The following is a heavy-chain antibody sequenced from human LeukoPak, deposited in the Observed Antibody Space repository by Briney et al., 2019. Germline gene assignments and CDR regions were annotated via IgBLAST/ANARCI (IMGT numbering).Heavy chain of an antibody. V-gene: IGHV4-59*01. D-gene: IGHD3-22*01. CDR3: ARDRQYYDSSGYYYGIFDY. CDR2: IYYSGST. CDR1: GGSISSYY. J-gene: IGHJ4*02. Sequence: SETLSLTCTVSGGSISSYYWSWIRQPPGKGREWIGYIYYSGSTNYNPSLKSRVTISVDTSKNQFSLKLSSVTAADTAVYYCARDRQYYDSSGYYYGIFDYWGQGTLVTVSS.